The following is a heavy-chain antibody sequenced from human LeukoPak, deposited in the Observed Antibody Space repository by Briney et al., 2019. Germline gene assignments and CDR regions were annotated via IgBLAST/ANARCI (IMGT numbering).Heavy chain of an antibody. J-gene: IGHJ4*02. CDR1: GGSISSGGYY. CDR3: ARDPGIAARPGSDY. Sequence: PSQTLSLTCTVSGGSISSGGYYWSWIRQPPGKGLEWIGYIYHSGSTYYNPSLKSRVTISVDRSKNQFSLKLSSVTAADTAVYYCARDPGIAARPGSDYWGQGTLVTVSS. V-gene: IGHV4-30-2*01. D-gene: IGHD6-6*01. CDR2: IYHSGST.